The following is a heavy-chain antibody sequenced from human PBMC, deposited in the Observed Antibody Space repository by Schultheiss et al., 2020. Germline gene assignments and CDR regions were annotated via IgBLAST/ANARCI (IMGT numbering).Heavy chain of an antibody. CDR2: IYYSGST. D-gene: IGHD6-19*01. CDR1: GGSISSYY. CDR3: AVDQQWLVPGY. J-gene: IGHJ4*02. Sequence: SETLSLTCTVSGGSISSYYWSWIRQPPGKGLEWIGYIYYSGSTNYNPSLKSRVTISVDTSKNQFSLKLNSVTAADTAVYYCAVDQQWLVPGYWGQGTLVTVSS. V-gene: IGHV4-59*01.